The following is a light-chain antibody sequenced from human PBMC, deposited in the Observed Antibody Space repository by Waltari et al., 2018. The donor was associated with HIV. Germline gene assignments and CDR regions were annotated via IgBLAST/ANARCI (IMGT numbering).Light chain of an antibody. CDR3: VVWDEVVNGWL. V-gene: IGLV1-44*01. Sequence: QAVLTQPPSASGTPGQRVTISCSGSNSNIATHTVHWFQQVSGTAPKLLVYVNDQRPSGVPERFSGSKTGTSASLAISGLQSDDEADYYCVVWDEVVNGWLFGGGTRLTVL. J-gene: IGLJ3*02. CDR2: VND. CDR1: NSNIATHT.